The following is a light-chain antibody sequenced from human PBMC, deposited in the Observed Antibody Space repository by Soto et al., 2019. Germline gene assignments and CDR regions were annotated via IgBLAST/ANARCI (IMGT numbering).Light chain of an antibody. Sequence: QSALTQPASLSGSPGQSITISCTGTSSDIGAYDYVSWFQQHPGKAPKLMISEVSKRPSGVPDRFSGSKSGNTASLTVSGLQAEDEADYYCSSYAGSNNYVFGTGTKVTVL. CDR1: SSDIGAYDY. V-gene: IGLV2-8*01. CDR2: EVS. CDR3: SSYAGSNNYV. J-gene: IGLJ1*01.